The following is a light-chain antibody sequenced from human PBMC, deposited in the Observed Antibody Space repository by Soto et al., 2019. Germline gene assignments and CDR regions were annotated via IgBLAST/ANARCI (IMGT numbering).Light chain of an antibody. Sequence: QSVLTQPPSASGTPGQRVTISRSGSSSNIGTNPVNWYQQLPGTAPKLLIYTNYQRPSGVPDRFSGSKSGTSASLAISGLQSEDEADYYCAAWDDSLNGHVFGTGTKVTVL. CDR2: TNY. CDR1: SSNIGTNP. CDR3: AAWDDSLNGHV. J-gene: IGLJ1*01. V-gene: IGLV1-44*01.